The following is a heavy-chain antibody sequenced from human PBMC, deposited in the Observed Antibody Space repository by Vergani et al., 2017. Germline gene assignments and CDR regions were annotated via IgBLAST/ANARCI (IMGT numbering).Heavy chain of an antibody. V-gene: IGHV3-49*03. CDR1: GFTFGDYA. CDR2: IRSKAYGGTT. Sequence: EVQLAESGGGLVQPGRSLRLSCTGSGFTFGDYAMSWFRQAPGKGLEWVGFIRSKAYGGTTEYAASVKGRFTISRDDSKSIAYLQMNSLKTEDTAVYYCARGARGFGTLFDYWGQGTLVTVSS. D-gene: IGHD3-10*01. J-gene: IGHJ4*02. CDR3: ARGARGFGTLFDY.